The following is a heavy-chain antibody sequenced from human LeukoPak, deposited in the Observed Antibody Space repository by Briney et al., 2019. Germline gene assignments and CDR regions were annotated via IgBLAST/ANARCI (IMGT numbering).Heavy chain of an antibody. CDR2: IYTSGST. CDR3: ARVVGYCSGGSCYLGAFDI. D-gene: IGHD2-15*01. J-gene: IGHJ3*02. Sequence: SETLSLTCTVSGGSISSGSYYWSWIRQPAGKGLEWIGRIYTSGSTNYNPSLKSRVTISVDTSKNQFSLKLSSVTAADTAVYYCARVVGYCSGGSCYLGAFDIWGQGTMVTVSS. CDR1: GGSISSGSYY. V-gene: IGHV4-61*02.